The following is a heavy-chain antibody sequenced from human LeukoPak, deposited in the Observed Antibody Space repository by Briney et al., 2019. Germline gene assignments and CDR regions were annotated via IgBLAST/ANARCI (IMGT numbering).Heavy chain of an antibody. V-gene: IGHV3-13*01. Sequence: GGSLRLSCAASGFTFSSYDMHWVRQATGKGLEWVSAIGTAGDTYYPGSVKGRFTISRENAKNSLYLQMNSLRAGDTAVYYCARGGAEQWLVDYWGQGTLVTVSS. D-gene: IGHD6-19*01. CDR3: ARGGAEQWLVDY. CDR1: GFTFSSYD. J-gene: IGHJ4*02. CDR2: IGTAGDT.